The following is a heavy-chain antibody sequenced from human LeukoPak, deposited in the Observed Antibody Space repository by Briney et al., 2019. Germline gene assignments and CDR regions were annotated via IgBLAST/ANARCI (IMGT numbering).Heavy chain of an antibody. J-gene: IGHJ3*02. CDR3: AKDRSMVRGVILGAFDI. CDR1: GFTFGDYA. CDR2: ISGSGGST. D-gene: IGHD3-10*01. V-gene: IGHV3-23*01. Sequence: GGSLRLSCTASGFTFGDYAMSWFRQAPGKGLEWVSAISGSGGSTYYADSVKGRFTISRDNSKNTLYLQMNSLRAEDTAVYYCAKDRSMVRGVILGAFDIWGQGTMVTVSS.